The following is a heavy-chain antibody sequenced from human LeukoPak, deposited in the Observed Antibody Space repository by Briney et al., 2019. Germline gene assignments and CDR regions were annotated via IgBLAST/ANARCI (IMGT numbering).Heavy chain of an antibody. J-gene: IGHJ5*02. CDR2: ISGSGNNT. CDR3: SRGPYCSGGTCFSLGEFDP. D-gene: IGHD2-15*01. V-gene: IGHV3-23*01. CDR1: GFTFKKYA. Sequence: GGSLRLSCAASGFTFKKYAMSWVRQVPGEGLEWVSSISGSGNNTYYVDSAKGRITISRDNSKNTLFLQINSLRAEDTAVYYCSRGPYCSGGTCFSLGEFDPWGQGTLVTVSS.